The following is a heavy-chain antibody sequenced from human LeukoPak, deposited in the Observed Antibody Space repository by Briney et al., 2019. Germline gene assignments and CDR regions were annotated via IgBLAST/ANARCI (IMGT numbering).Heavy chain of an antibody. V-gene: IGHV4-39*01. CDR2: IYYSGST. CDR1: GGSISSSSYY. J-gene: IGHJ4*02. Sequence: PSETLSLTCTVSGGSISSSSYYWGWIRQPPGKGLEWIGSIYYSGSTYYNPSLKSRVTISVDTSKNQFSLKLSSVTAADTAVYYCARHQGYYDCSGYRIGHFDYWGQGTLVTVSS. CDR3: ARHQGYYDCSGYRIGHFDY. D-gene: IGHD3-22*01.